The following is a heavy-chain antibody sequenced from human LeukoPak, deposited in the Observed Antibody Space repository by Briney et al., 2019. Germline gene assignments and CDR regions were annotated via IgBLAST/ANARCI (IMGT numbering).Heavy chain of an antibody. CDR2: IKQDGYEK. Sequence: TGGSLRLSCAAPGFTFSGYWMSWVRQTPEKGLEWVANIKQDGYEKYYADSVKGRFTISRDNSKNTLYLQMNSLRAEDTAVYYCARDPEPYYYDSSGYYYYGMDVWGQGTTVTVSS. J-gene: IGHJ6*02. CDR1: GFTFSGYW. V-gene: IGHV3-7*01. CDR3: ARDPEPYYYDSSGYYYYGMDV. D-gene: IGHD3-22*01.